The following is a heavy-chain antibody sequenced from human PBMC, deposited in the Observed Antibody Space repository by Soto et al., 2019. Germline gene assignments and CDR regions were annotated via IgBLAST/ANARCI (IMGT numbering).Heavy chain of an antibody. J-gene: IGHJ4*02. Sequence: SGPTLVKPTQTLTLTCTFSGFSLSTSGMCVSWIRQPPGKALEWLALIDWDDDKYYSTSLKTRLTISKDTSKHQVVLTMTNMDPVDTATYYCARFRGTYDYVWGSYRLGVLDYWGQGTLVTVSS. CDR1: GFSLSTSGMC. D-gene: IGHD3-16*02. CDR3: ARFRGTYDYVWGSYRLGVLDY. V-gene: IGHV2-70*01. CDR2: IDWDDDK.